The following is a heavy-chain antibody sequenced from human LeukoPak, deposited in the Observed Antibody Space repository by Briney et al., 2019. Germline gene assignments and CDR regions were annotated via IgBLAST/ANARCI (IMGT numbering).Heavy chain of an antibody. CDR3: ATGRSQYYDL. V-gene: IGHV3-74*01. D-gene: IGHD2-8*02. J-gene: IGHJ2*01. Sequence: GGSLTLSCGASGITFSDYWMHWVRQAPGKGLVWVSRINSDGSSTIYADSVKGRFTISRDNAKNTVYLQMNSLRAEDTAVFYCATGRSQYYDLWGRGTLVTVSS. CDR1: GITFSDYW. CDR2: INSDGSST.